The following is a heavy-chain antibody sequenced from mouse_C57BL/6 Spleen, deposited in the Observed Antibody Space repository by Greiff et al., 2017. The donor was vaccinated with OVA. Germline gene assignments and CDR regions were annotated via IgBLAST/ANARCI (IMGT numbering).Heavy chain of an antibody. CDR1: GYAFSSSW. V-gene: IGHV1-82*01. J-gene: IGHJ3*01. D-gene: IGHD2-4*01. Sequence: VKLMESGPELVKPGASVKISCKASGYAFSSSWMNWVKQRPGKGLEWIGRIYPGDGDTNYNGKFKGKATLTADKSSSTAYMQLSSLTSEDSAVYFCARSYDYPFAYWGQGTLVTVSA. CDR3: ARSYDYPFAY. CDR2: IYPGDGDT.